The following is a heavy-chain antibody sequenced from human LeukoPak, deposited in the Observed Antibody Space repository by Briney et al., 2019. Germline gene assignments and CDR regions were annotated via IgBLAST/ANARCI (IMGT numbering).Heavy chain of an antibody. Sequence: SETLSLTCTVSGGSISSGGYYWSWIRQHPGKGLEWIGYIYYSGSTYYNPSLKSRVTISVDTSKNQFSLKLSSVTAADTAVYYCARRRDQSPYDILTGYQRSAFDIWGQGTMVTVSS. J-gene: IGHJ3*02. CDR2: IYYSGST. CDR3: ARRRDQSPYDILTGYQRSAFDI. CDR1: GGSISSGGYY. V-gene: IGHV4-31*03. D-gene: IGHD3-9*01.